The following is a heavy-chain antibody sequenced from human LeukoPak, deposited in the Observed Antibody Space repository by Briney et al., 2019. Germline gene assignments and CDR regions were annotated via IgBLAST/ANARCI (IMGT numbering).Heavy chain of an antibody. J-gene: IGHJ6*02. CDR3: ARVRLATSYYYYGMDV. D-gene: IGHD5-12*01. CDR1: GFTFSSYG. Sequence: GRSLRLSCAASGFTFSSYGMHWVRQAPGKGLEWVAVIWYDGSNKYYADSVKGRLTISRDNSKNTLYLQMNSLRAEDTAVYYCARVRLATSYYYYGMDVWGQGTTVTVSS. CDR2: IWYDGSNK. V-gene: IGHV3-33*01.